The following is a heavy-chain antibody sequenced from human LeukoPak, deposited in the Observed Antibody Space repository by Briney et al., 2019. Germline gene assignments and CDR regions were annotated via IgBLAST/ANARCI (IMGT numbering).Heavy chain of an antibody. CDR2: LTNTGGTK. V-gene: IGHV3-23*05. Sequence: GGSLRLSCTASGFTFDAYAMNWVRQAPGKGLEWVSALTNTGGTKYYADSVKGRFTISRDNSKITVSLQMNSLRADDTAVYYCASGYTYVRLGDHWGQGTLVTVSS. CDR3: ASGYTYVRLGDH. CDR1: GFTFDAYA. D-gene: IGHD5-18*01. J-gene: IGHJ4*02.